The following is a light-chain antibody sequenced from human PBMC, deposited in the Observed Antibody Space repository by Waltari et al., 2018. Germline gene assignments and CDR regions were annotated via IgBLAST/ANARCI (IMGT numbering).Light chain of an antibody. J-gene: IGLJ1*01. CDR2: EVI. CDR1: NSDVGNYNL. Sequence: QSALTQPASVSGTPGQSITISCTGTNSDVGNYNLVSWYQHHPGEAPKLMICEVIKRPSGVSNRFSGSKSVNTAALTISGLQAEDEADYYCCSYAGSGTYVFGTGTKVTVL. CDR3: CSYAGSGTYV. V-gene: IGLV2-23*02.